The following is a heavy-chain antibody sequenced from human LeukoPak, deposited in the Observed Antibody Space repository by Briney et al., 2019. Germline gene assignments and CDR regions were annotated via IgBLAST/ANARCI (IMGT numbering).Heavy chain of an antibody. CDR2: IIPIFGTA. V-gene: IGHV1-69*01. CDR1: GGTFSSYA. Sequence: ASVKVSCKASGGTFSSYAISWVRQAPGQGLEWMGGIIPIFGTANYAQKFQGRVTITADESTSTACMELSSLRSEDTAVYYCARDGPSYDSSGYYYVDAFDIWGQGTMVTVSS. CDR3: ARDGPSYDSSGYYYVDAFDI. D-gene: IGHD3-22*01. J-gene: IGHJ3*02.